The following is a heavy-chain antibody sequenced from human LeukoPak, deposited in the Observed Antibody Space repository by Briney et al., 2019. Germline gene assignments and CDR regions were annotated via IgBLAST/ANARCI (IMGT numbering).Heavy chain of an antibody. J-gene: IGHJ5*02. CDR1: GFTFSSYS. Sequence: GGSLRLSCAASGFTFSSYSMNWVRQAPGKGLEWVSSISSSSSYIYYADSVKGRFTISRDNAKNSLYLQMNSLRAEDMAVYYCARATNGVSMFDPWGQGTLVTVSS. CDR3: ARATNGVSMFDP. D-gene: IGHD5-24*01. CDR2: ISSSSSYI. V-gene: IGHV3-21*01.